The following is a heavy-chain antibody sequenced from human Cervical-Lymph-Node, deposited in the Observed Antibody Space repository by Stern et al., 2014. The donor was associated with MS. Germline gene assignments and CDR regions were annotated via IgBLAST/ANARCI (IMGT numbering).Heavy chain of an antibody. J-gene: IGHJ4*02. CDR2: ITPVLGTT. Sequence: VQLVESGAEVKKPGSSVKVSCKASGDTFSSYAINWVRQVPGQGLERMVGITPVLGTTNYAQKFQGRVTITADKSTNTAYMELMTLRSEDTAVYYCARGGGLVGYFDYWGQGTLVSVSS. V-gene: IGHV1-69*06. CDR1: GDTFSSYA. CDR3: ARGGGLVGYFDY. D-gene: IGHD1-26*01.